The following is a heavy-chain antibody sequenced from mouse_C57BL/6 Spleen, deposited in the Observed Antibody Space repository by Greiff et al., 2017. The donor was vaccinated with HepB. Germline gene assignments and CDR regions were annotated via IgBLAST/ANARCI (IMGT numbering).Heavy chain of an antibody. J-gene: IGHJ1*03. V-gene: IGHV5-6*01. CDR3: ARHRRYDYDRWYFDV. CDR2: ISSGGSYT. D-gene: IGHD2-4*01. Sequence: EVHLVESGGDLVKPGGSLKLSCAASGFTFSSYGMSWVRQTPDKRLEWVATISSGGSYTYYPDSVKGRFTISRDNAKNTLYLQMSSLKSEDTAMYYCARHRRYDYDRWYFDVWGTGTTVTVSS. CDR1: GFTFSSYG.